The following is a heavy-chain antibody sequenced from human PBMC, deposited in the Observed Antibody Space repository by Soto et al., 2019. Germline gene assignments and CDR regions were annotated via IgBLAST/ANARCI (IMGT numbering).Heavy chain of an antibody. D-gene: IGHD1-7*01. V-gene: IGHV5-10-1*01. CDR3: AREKSDLELFNWLDP. CDR2: IDPRNSYT. Sequence: GESLKISCEASGYSFTTYWISWVRQMPGNGLEWMGAIDPRNSYTKYSPSFQGHVTISVDKSISTAYLQWNSLKASDTAIYYCAREKSDLELFNWLDPWGQGTLVTVSS. J-gene: IGHJ5*02. CDR1: GYSFTTYW.